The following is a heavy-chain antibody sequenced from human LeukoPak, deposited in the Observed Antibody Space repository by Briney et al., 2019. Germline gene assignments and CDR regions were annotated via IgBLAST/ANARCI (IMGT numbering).Heavy chain of an antibody. D-gene: IGHD3-3*01. J-gene: IGHJ4*02. CDR2: INHSGST. CDR3: ARGGFWSGSDY. CDR1: GGSFSGYY. V-gene: IGHV4-34*01. Sequence: PSETLSLTCAVYGGSFSGYYWGWIRQPPGKGLEWIGEINHSGSTNYNPSLKSRVTISVDTSKNQFSLKLSSVTAADTAVYYCARGGFWSGSDYWGQGTLVTVSS.